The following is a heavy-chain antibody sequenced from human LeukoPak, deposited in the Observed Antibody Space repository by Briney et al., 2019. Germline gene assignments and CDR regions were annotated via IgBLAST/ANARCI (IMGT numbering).Heavy chain of an antibody. CDR3: ASELRYFDWLPTSYGMDV. Sequence: GGSLRLSCAASGFIDSSNYMRWVRQAPGKGLEWVSVIYSGGSTYYADSVKGRFTISRDNSKNTLYLQMNSLRAEDTAVYYCASELRYFDWLPTSYGMDVWGQGTTVTVSS. V-gene: IGHV3-53*01. J-gene: IGHJ6*02. D-gene: IGHD3-9*01. CDR1: GFIDSSNY. CDR2: IYSGGST.